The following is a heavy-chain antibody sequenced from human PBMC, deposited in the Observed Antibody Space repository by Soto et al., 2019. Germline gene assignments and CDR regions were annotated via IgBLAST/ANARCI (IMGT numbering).Heavy chain of an antibody. CDR1: GFTFSSYS. CDR3: ARGGGSLGYSYGLPRGYYYGMDV. J-gene: IGHJ6*02. V-gene: IGHV3-21*01. Sequence: GGSLRLSCAASGFTFSSYSMNWVRQAPGKGLEWVSSISSSSSYIYYADSVKGRFTISRDNAKNSLYLQMNSLRAEDTAVYYCARGGGSLGYSYGLPRGYYYGMDVWGQGTTVTVS. CDR2: ISSSSSYI. D-gene: IGHD5-18*01.